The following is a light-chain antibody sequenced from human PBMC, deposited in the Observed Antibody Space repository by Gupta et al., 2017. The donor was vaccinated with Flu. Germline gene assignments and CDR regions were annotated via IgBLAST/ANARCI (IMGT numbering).Light chain of an antibody. CDR3: LQYVRSPRT. CDR1: QSLSRSD. Sequence: EIVLTQSPGTLSLSPGERATLSCRASQSLSRSDLAWFQQKPGQTPRLFIYDASSRATGIPYRFSGSGSGTDFTLTISRLEPEDFGVYYCLQYVRSPRTFGQGTKVEI. J-gene: IGKJ1*01. V-gene: IGKV3-20*01. CDR2: DAS.